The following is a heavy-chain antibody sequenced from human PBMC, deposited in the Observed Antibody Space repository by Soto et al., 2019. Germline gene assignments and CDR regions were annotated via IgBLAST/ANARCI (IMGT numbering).Heavy chain of an antibody. V-gene: IGHV4-4*02. D-gene: IGHD3-22*01. J-gene: IGHJ4*02. CDR3: ARSFTVIVVAPGY. CDR1: GGSISSSNW. CDR2: IYHSGST. Sequence: SETLSLTCAVSGGSISSSNWWSGVRQPPGKGLEWIGEIYHSGSTNYNPSLKSRVTISVDKSKNQFSLKLSSVTAADTAVYYCARSFTVIVVAPGYWGQGTLVTVSS.